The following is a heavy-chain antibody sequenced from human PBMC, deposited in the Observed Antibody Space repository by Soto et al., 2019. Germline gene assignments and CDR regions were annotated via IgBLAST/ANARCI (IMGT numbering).Heavy chain of an antibody. D-gene: IGHD2-15*01. V-gene: IGHV3-11*01. CDR2: ISFNNNTI. CDR1: GFTFSDYY. CDR3: ARHVGRIEAARFDY. Sequence: GGSLRLSCVASGFTFSDYYISWLRQAPGKGPEWLSYISFNNNTIYYDDSVRGRFTISTDNAKNSVFLQMNRLRVEDTAVYYCARHVGRIEAARFDYWGQGTLVTVSS. J-gene: IGHJ4*02.